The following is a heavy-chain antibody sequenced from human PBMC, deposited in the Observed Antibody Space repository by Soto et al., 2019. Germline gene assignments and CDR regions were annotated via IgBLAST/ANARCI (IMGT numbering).Heavy chain of an antibody. Sequence: GGSLRLSCSASGFTFSIYAMHWVRQAPGRGLEYVSSISTNGGSTDSADSVKGRFTISRDTYKNTVYLEMSSLRVEDTAVYYCSRAIYFGSGDFDYWGEGS. J-gene: IGHJ4*02. CDR3: SRAIYFGSGDFDY. D-gene: IGHD3-3*01. CDR1: GFTFSIYA. CDR2: ISTNGGST. V-gene: IGHV3-64D*06.